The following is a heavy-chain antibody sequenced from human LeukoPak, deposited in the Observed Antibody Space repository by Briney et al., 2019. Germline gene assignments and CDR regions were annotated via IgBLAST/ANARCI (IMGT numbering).Heavy chain of an antibody. V-gene: IGHV4-39*07. Sequence: PSETLSLTCTVSGGSISSSRYYWGWIRQPPGKGLEWIGSIYYSGSTYYNPSLKSRVTISVDTSKNQFSLKLSSVTAADTAVYYCARDRRQWLVREFDYWGQGTLVTVSS. J-gene: IGHJ4*02. CDR3: ARDRRQWLVREFDY. CDR2: IYYSGST. CDR1: GGSISSSRYY. D-gene: IGHD6-19*01.